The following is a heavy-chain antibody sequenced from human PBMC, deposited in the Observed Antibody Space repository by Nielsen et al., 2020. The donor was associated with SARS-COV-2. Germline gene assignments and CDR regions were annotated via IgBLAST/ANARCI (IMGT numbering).Heavy chain of an antibody. J-gene: IGHJ6*02. CDR1: GDSIRSAYY. D-gene: IGHD4-23*01. CDR3: AGLGWQAAAMDV. Sequence: SETLSLTCSVSGDSIRSAYYWGWIRQPPGTGLEWIGSIYYSGSTYYNPSLKSRVTMSADTSKNQFSLKLSSVTAADTAVYFCAGLGWQAAAMDVWGQGTAVTVSS. CDR2: IYYSGST. V-gene: IGHV4-38-2*01.